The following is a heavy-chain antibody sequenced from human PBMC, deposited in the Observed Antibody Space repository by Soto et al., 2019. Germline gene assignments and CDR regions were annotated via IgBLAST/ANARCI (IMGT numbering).Heavy chain of an antibody. CDR3: ARFSGSYYYAMDV. D-gene: IGHD6-19*01. CDR1: GGSFSGYY. CDR2: INHSGVT. Sequence: QVQLQQWGAGLLKPSGTLSLTCAVYGGSFSGYYWSWIRQPPGKGLEWIGEINHSGVTNYKPSLKRRVNLSVDTSKNQFSLQLKSVTAADTALYYCARFSGSYYYAMDVWGQGSTVTVSS. J-gene: IGHJ6*02. V-gene: IGHV4-34*01.